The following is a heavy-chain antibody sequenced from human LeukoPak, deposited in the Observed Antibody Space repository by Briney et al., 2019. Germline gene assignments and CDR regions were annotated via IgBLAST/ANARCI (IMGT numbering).Heavy chain of an antibody. J-gene: IGHJ4*02. D-gene: IGHD3-10*01. V-gene: IGHV3-30*02. CDR3: AKDGRGITYYFDY. Sequence: GGSLRLSCAASGFTFSSYGMHWVRQAPGKGLEWAAFIRYDGSNKYYADSVKGRFTISRDNSKNTLYLQTNSLRAEDTAVYYCAKDGRGITYYFDYWGQGTLVTVSS. CDR2: IRYDGSNK. CDR1: GFTFSSYG.